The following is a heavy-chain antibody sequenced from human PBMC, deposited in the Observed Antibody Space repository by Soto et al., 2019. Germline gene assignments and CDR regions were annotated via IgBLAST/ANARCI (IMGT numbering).Heavy chain of an antibody. J-gene: IGHJ5*02. CDR3: ARSPSPKNWFDP. Sequence: GASVKVSCKASGYTFTSYAMHWVRQAPGQRLEWMGWINAGNGNTKYSQKFQGRVTITRDTSASTAYMELSSLRSEDTAVYYCARSPSPKNWFDPWGQGTLVTVSS. CDR2: INAGNGNT. CDR1: GYTFTSYA. V-gene: IGHV1-3*01.